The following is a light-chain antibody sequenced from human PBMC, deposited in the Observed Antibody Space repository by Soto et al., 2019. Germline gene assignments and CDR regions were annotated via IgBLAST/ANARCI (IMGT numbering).Light chain of an antibody. V-gene: IGKV1-39*01. Sequence: DVQMTQSPSTLSASVGDRVTITCRASQSISSWLAWYQQKPGKAPNLLVHAASSLQSGVPSRFSGSGSGTDFTLTISSLQPEDFATYYCQQSYSTPWTFGQGTKVDIK. CDR3: QQSYSTPWT. CDR1: QSISSW. J-gene: IGKJ1*01. CDR2: AAS.